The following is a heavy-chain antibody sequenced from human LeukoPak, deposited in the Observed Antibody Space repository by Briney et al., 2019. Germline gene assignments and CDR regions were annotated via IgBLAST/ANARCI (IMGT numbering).Heavy chain of an antibody. CDR2: INPSGGST. D-gene: IGHD5-24*01. J-gene: IGHJ4*02. Sequence: ASVKVSCKASGYTFTSYYMHWVRQAPGQGLEWMGIINPSGGSTSYAQKFQGRVTMTRDTSTSTVYMELSSLRSEDTAVYCCAREKGVEMATMDFDYWGQGTLVTVSS. CDR3: AREKGVEMATMDFDY. CDR1: GYTFTSYY. V-gene: IGHV1-46*01.